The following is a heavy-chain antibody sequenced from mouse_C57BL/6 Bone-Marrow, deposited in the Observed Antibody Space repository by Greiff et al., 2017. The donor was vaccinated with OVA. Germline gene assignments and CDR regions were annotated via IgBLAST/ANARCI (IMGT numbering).Heavy chain of an antibody. CDR1: GYTFTSYW. Sequence: QVQLQQPGAELVKPGASVKLSCKASGYTFTSYWMHWVKQRPGRGLEWIGRIDPNSGGTKYNEKFKSKATLTVDKPSSTAYMQLSSLTSEDTAVYDCARSRTVVAYYFDYWGQGTTLTVSS. D-gene: IGHD1-1*01. CDR2: IDPNSGGT. J-gene: IGHJ2*01. V-gene: IGHV1-72*01. CDR3: ARSRTVVAYYFDY.